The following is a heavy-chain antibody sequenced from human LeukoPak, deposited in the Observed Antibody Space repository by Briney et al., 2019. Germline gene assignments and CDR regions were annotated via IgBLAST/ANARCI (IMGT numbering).Heavy chain of an antibody. D-gene: IGHD3-3*01. V-gene: IGHV1-2*06. CDR1: GYTFTGYY. CDR2: INPNSGGT. Sequence: ASVKVSCKASGYTFTGYYMHWVRQAPGQGLEWMGRINPNSGGTNYAQKFQGRVTMTRDTSISTAYMELSGLRSDDTAVYYCAREDFWSGYSDAFDIWGQGTMVTVSS. J-gene: IGHJ3*02. CDR3: AREDFWSGYSDAFDI.